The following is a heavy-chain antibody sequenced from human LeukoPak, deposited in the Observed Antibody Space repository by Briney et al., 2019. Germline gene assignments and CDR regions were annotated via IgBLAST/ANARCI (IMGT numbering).Heavy chain of an antibody. CDR2: ISYDGSNK. Sequence: GGSLRLSCAASGFTFSSYGMHWVRQAPGEGLEWVAVISYDGSNKYYADSVKGRFTISRDNSKNTLYLQMNSLRAEDTAVYYCGRGGKVEQLVLARWGQGSLVTVSS. CDR3: GRGGKVEQLVLAR. J-gene: IGHJ4*02. CDR1: GFTFSSYG. V-gene: IGHV3-30*03. D-gene: IGHD6-13*01.